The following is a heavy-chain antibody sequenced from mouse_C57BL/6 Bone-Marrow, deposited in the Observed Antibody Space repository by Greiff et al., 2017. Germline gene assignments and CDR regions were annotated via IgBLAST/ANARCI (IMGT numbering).Heavy chain of an antibody. D-gene: IGHD1-1*01. CDR3: ARPYYPNAMDD. Sequence: EVQLQQSGAELVKPGASVKLSCTASGFNIKDYYMHWVKQRTEKGLEWIGRIDPADGETKSAPKFQGKATITADTSSNTAYLQLSSLTSEDTAVYYCARPYYPNAMDDGGQGTSVTVSS. J-gene: IGHJ4*01. CDR2: IDPADGET. V-gene: IGHV14-2*01. CDR1: GFNIKDYY.